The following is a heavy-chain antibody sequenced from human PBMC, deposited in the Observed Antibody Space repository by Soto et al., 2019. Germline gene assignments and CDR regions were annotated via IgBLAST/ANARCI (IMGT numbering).Heavy chain of an antibody. V-gene: IGHV1-69*06. J-gene: IGHJ6*02. CDR1: GGTFGRYA. CDR3: ATDCSCGSCYGASGMDV. Sequence: QVQLEQSGAEVKKPGSSVKVSCKASGGTFGRYAISWVRRAPGQSLEWMGQINAGFGATDLAQMFQCRVTITADKSPTTVYMELSSLRSDDTAVYYCATDCSCGSCYGASGMDVWGQGTTVTVSS. D-gene: IGHD2-15*01. CDR2: INAGFGAT.